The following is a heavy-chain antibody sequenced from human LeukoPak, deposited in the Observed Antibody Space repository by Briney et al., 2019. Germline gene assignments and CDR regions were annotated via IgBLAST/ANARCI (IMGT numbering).Heavy chain of an antibody. Sequence: GGSLRLSCAASGFTFNTYWMSWVRQAPGKRLEWVANLKQDGSEEYYVDSVKGRFTISRDNAKNSLYLQMNSLRAEDTAVYYCARAEYCYYCGMDVWGQGTTVIVSS. V-gene: IGHV3-7*03. CDR1: GFTFNTYW. CDR2: LKQDGSEE. J-gene: IGHJ6*02. D-gene: IGHD2/OR15-2a*01. CDR3: ARAEYCYYCGMDV.